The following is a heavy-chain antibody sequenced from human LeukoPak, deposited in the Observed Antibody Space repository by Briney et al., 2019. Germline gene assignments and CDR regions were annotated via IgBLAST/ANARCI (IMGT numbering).Heavy chain of an antibody. V-gene: IGHV1-69*04. Sequence: ASVTVSCKASGGTFSIYAISWVRPAPGQGLEWMGRIIPILGIANYAQKFQGRVTITADKSTSTAYMELSSLRSEDTAVYYCAREGGLLYFDYWGQGTLVTVSS. CDR2: IIPILGIA. D-gene: IGHD1-26*01. CDR1: GGTFSIYA. J-gene: IGHJ4*02. CDR3: AREGGLLYFDY.